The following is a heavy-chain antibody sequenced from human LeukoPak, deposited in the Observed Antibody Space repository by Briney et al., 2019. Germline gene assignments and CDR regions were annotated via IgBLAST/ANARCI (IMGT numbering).Heavy chain of an antibody. V-gene: IGHV4-4*09. Sequence: SETLSLTCTVSGASISSDYWSWIRQPPGRRPEWIGYIYSSGTTKYNPSLQSRVTISIDTSKNQFSLKLTSMTAADTAVYFCSRLLPSRPDFYFDYWGQGTLVTVSS. CDR3: SRLLPSRPDFYFDY. J-gene: IGHJ4*02. D-gene: IGHD6-6*01. CDR1: GASISSDY. CDR2: IYSSGTT.